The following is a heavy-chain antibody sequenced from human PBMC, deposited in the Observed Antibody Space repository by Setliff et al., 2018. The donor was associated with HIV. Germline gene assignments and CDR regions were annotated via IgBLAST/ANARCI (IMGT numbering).Heavy chain of an antibody. CDR2: IYHSGST. CDR3: AREGGGAYFDSSGYYFDY. J-gene: IGHJ4*02. V-gene: IGHV4-31*03. D-gene: IGHD3-22*01. Sequence: SETLSLTCTVSGDSLKSDGYYWSWIRQHPGNGLEWIGFIYHSGSTHYNPSLASRVTISVDTSKNQYSLKLSSVTAADTAVYYCAREGGGAYFDSSGYYFDYWGQGRLVTVSS. CDR1: GDSLKSDGYY.